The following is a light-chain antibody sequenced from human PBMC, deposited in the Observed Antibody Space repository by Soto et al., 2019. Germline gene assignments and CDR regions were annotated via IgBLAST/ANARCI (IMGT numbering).Light chain of an antibody. Sequence: DFLMTEPPDSLAVSLGERATINCKSGQSVLYSPNNKNYLAWYQQKPGQPPTLLIYRTSHPASGVTDRSSGSGSGTDFTLSIRSLKAEDVAVYSCQQYYRSISNTFGQGTRLEIK. CDR3: QQYYRSISNT. CDR2: RTS. CDR1: QSVLYSPNNKNY. V-gene: IGKV4-1*01. J-gene: IGKJ5*01.